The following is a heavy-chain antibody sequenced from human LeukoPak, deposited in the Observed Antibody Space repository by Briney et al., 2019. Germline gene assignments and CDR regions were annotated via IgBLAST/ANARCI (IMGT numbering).Heavy chain of an antibody. CDR1: GGSFSGYY. CDR3: ARGIAAAGHFDY. Sequence: PSETLSLSCAVYGGSFSGYYWSWIRQPPGKGLEWIGEINQSGSTNYNPSLKSRITISVGTSKNQFSLKLTSVTAADTALYYCARGIAAAGHFDYWGQGTLVTVSS. CDR2: INQSGST. V-gene: IGHV4-34*01. D-gene: IGHD6-13*01. J-gene: IGHJ4*02.